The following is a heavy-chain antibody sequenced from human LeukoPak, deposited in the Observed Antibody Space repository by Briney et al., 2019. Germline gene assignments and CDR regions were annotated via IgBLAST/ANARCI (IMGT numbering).Heavy chain of an antibody. J-gene: IGHJ4*02. Sequence: SETLSLTCTASGGSISSSSYYWGWIRQPPGKGLEWIGSIYYSGSTYYNPSLKSRVTVSVDTSKNQFSLKLSSVTAADTAVYYCARLGGSYGTSEDYWGQGTLVTVSS. CDR2: IYYSGST. D-gene: IGHD1-26*01. CDR3: ARLGGSYGTSEDY. V-gene: IGHV4-39*01. CDR1: GGSISSSSYY.